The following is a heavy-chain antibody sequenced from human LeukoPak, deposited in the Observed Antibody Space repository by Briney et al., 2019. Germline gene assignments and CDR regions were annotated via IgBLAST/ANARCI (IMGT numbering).Heavy chain of an antibody. CDR1: GFTFSSYG. CDR2: ISYDGSNK. J-gene: IGHJ4*02. Sequence: GGSLRLSCAASGFTFSSYGMHWVRQAPGKGLEWVAVISYDGSNKYYADSVKGRFTISRDNAKNSLYLQMNSLRAEDTAVYYCARDTGGSSGWGTFDYWGQGTLVTVSS. CDR3: ARDTGGSSGWGTFDY. V-gene: IGHV3-30*03. D-gene: IGHD6-19*01.